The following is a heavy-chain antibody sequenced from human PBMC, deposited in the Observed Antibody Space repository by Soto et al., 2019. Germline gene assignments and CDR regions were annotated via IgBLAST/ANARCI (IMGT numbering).Heavy chain of an antibody. V-gene: IGHV1-2*04. J-gene: IGHJ6*02. CDR1: GYTFTGYY. D-gene: IGHD3-22*01. CDR3: ARGDYYDSSGYYYYYYGMDV. CDR2: INPNSGGT. Sequence: ASVKVSCKASGYTFTGYYMHWVRQAPGQGLEWMGWINPNSGGTNYAQKFQGWVTMTRDTSISTAYMELSRLRSDDTAMYYCARGDYYDSSGYYYYYYGMDVWGQGTTVTVSS.